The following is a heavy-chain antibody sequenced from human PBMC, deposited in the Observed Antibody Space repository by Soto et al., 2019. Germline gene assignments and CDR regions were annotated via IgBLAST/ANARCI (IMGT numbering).Heavy chain of an antibody. V-gene: IGHV3-23*01. D-gene: IGHD3-9*01. CDR2: ISGSGGST. Sequence: GFLRLRWGGAGCTCGSYGIRWVRQAPGKGLEWVSAISGSGGSTYYADSVKGRFTISRDNSNNTLYLQMNSLRAEDTAVYYCASHYDIWTGYPQKVHYYFDYWGQGTLVTVSS. CDR1: GCTCGSYG. J-gene: IGHJ4*02. CDR3: ASHYDIWTGYPQKVHYYFDY.